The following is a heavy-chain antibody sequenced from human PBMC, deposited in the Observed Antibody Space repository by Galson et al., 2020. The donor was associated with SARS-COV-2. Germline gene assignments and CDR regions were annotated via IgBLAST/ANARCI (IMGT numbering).Heavy chain of an antibody. CDR3: ARPKRNYDFWSGPTNTYYYGMDV. CDR1: GYTFTSYD. CDR2: MNPNSGNT. V-gene: IGHV1-8*01. D-gene: IGHD3-3*01. J-gene: IGHJ6*02. Sequence: ASVKVSCKASGYTFTSYDINWVRQATGQGLEWMGWMNPNSGNTGYAQKFQGRVTMTRNTSISTAYMELSSLRSEDTAVYYCARPKRNYDFWSGPTNTYYYGMDVWGQGTTVTVSS.